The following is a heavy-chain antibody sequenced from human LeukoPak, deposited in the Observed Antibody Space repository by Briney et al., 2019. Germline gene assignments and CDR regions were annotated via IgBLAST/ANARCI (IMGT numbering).Heavy chain of an antibody. CDR3: ARAVSSGYQRQFDY. Sequence: PGGSLRLSCAASGFTVSSNYMSWVRQAPGKGLEWVSVIYSGGSTYYADSVKGRFTISRDISKNTLYLQMNSLRAEDTAVYYCARAVSSGYQRQFDYWGQGTLVTVSS. CDR1: GFTVSSNY. CDR2: IYSGGST. V-gene: IGHV3-53*01. D-gene: IGHD3-22*01. J-gene: IGHJ4*02.